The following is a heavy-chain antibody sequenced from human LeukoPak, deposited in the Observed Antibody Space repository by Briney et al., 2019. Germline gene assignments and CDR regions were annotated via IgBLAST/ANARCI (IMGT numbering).Heavy chain of an antibody. CDR2: IYYSGST. CDR3: ARDLPYYYDSSGYYLGAFDI. D-gene: IGHD3-22*01. Sequence: SETLSLTCNVSGGSISSYYWSWIRQPPGKGLEWIGYIYYSGSTNYNPSLKSRVTISVDTSKNQFSLKLSSVTAADTAVYYCARDLPYYYDSSGYYLGAFDIWGQGTMVTVSS. CDR1: GGSISSYY. V-gene: IGHV4-59*01. J-gene: IGHJ3*02.